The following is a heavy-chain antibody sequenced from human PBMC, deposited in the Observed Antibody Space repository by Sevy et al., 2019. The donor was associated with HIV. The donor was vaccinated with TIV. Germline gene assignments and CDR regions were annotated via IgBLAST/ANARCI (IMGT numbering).Heavy chain of an antibody. D-gene: IGHD3-3*01. CDR3: LYDFWSGYPYYGMDV. CDR2: IRSKANSYAT. CDR1: GFTFSGSA. V-gene: IGHV3-73*01. Sequence: GRSLRLSCAASGFTFSGSAMHWVRQASGKGLEWVGRIRSKANSYATAYAASVKGRFTISRDDSKNTAYLQMNSLKTEDTAVYYCLYDFWSGYPYYGMDVWGQGTTVTVSS. J-gene: IGHJ6*02.